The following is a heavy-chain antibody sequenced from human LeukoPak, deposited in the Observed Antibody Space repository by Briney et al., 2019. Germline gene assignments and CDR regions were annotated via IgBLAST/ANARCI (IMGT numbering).Heavy chain of an antibody. V-gene: IGHV4-39*07. J-gene: IGHJ4*02. CDR2: IYYSGST. CDR1: GGSISSYY. CDR3: ARDRMYVGNDY. D-gene: IGHD7-27*01. Sequence: SETLSLTCTVSGGSISSYYWGWIRQPPGKGLEWIGSIYYSGSTYYNPSLKSRVTISVDTSKNQFSLKLSSVTAADTAVYYCARDRMYVGNDYWGQGTLVTVSS.